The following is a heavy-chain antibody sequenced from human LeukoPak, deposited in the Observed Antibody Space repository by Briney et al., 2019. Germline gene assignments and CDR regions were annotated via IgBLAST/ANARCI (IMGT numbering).Heavy chain of an antibody. V-gene: IGHV3-21*01. D-gene: IGHD5-12*01. CDR1: GFTFSSYS. CDR3: ARGNVDRWLAPDY. J-gene: IGHJ4*02. Sequence: GGSLRLSCAASGFTFSSYSMNWVRQAPGKGLEWVSSISSSSSYIYYADSVKGRFTISRDNAKNSLYLQMNSLRAEDTAVYYCARGNVDRWLAPDYWGQGTLVTVSS. CDR2: ISSSSSYI.